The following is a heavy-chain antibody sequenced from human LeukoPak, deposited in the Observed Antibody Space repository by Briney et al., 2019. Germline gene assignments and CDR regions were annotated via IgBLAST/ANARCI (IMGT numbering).Heavy chain of an antibody. CDR1: GGSFSGYY. Sequence: SETLSLTCAVSGGSFSGYYWSWIRQPPGKGLEWIGEINHSGSTKYNPSLKSRVTISVDTSKNQFSLKLSSVTAADTAVYYCARGYFQNYYYYYYMDVWGKGTTVTVSS. CDR3: ARGYFQNYYYYYYMDV. CDR2: INHSGST. J-gene: IGHJ6*03. V-gene: IGHV4-34*01. D-gene: IGHD2/OR15-2a*01.